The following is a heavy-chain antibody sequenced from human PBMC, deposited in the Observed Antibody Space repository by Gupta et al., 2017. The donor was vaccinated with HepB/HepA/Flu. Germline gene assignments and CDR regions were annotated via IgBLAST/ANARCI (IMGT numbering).Heavy chain of an antibody. Sequence: QVQVVQSGAEVKKPGASVKVSCKASGYAFTNYEINWIRQATGQGLEWMGWMNPKSGNTGYAQKFQGRVTITWNTSISTAYMELSSLRSEDTAIYYCARGDYVGWFDPWGQGTLVTISS. V-gene: IGHV1-8*01. J-gene: IGHJ5*02. CDR3: ARGDYVGWFDP. D-gene: IGHD4-17*01. CDR2: MNPKSGNT. CDR1: GYAFTNYE.